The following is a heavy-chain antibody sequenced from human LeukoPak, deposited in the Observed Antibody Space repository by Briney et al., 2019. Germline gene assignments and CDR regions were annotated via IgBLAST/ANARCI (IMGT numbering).Heavy chain of an antibody. CDR2: INHSGST. Sequence: PSETLSLTCAVYGVSFSGYYWSWIRQPPGKGLEWIGEINHSGSTNYNPSLKSRATISVETSNNQFSLRLSSVTAADTAVYYCARSSWVSGGELDYWGQGTLVTVSS. D-gene: IGHD2-21*01. CDR3: ARSSWVSGGELDY. V-gene: IGHV4-34*01. J-gene: IGHJ4*02. CDR1: GVSFSGYY.